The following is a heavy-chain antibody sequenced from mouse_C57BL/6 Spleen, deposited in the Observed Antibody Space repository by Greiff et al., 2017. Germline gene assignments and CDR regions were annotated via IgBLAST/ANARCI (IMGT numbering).Heavy chain of an antibody. CDR2: IDPSDSYT. D-gene: IGHD1-1*01. Sequence: QVQLQQPGAELVRPGTSVKLSCKASGYTFTSYWMHWVKQRPGQGLEWIGVIDPSDSYTNYNQKFKGKATLTVDTSSSTAYMQLSSLTSEDSAVYYCARGSSDYFDYWGQGTTLTVSS. V-gene: IGHV1-59*01. J-gene: IGHJ2*01. CDR1: GYTFTSYW. CDR3: ARGSSDYFDY.